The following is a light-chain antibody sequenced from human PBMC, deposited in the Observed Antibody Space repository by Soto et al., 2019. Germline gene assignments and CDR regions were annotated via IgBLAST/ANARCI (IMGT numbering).Light chain of an antibody. J-gene: IGLJ2*01. V-gene: IGLV4-69*01. CDR2: LNSDGSH. CDR1: SGHRSDA. CDR3: QTYGTGIVV. Sequence: QPVLTQSPSASASLGASVKLTCTLSSGHRSDAIAWHQQQPEKGPRFLMNLNSDGSHTKGDGIPDRFSGSSSGAERYLTISGLQSEYEADYYFQTYGTGIVVFCGGTKLTVL.